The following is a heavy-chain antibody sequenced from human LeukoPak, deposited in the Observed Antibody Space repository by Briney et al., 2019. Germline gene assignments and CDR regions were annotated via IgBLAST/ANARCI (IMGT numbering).Heavy chain of an antibody. Sequence: GASVKVSCKASGQTFTGYYMHWLRQAPGQGLEWMGWISPNSGVTNYAQKFQGRVTMTRDTSISTAYMELSRLRSDDTAVYYCARPMVREPWMRYGMDVWDQGTTVTVSS. D-gene: IGHD3-10*01. V-gene: IGHV1-2*02. J-gene: IGHJ6*02. CDR1: GQTFTGYY. CDR3: ARPMVREPWMRYGMDV. CDR2: ISPNSGVT.